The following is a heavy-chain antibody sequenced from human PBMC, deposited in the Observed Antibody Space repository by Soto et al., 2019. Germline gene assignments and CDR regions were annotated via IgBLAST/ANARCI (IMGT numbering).Heavy chain of an antibody. CDR1: GYTFTSYY. CDR3: ARVGCSGGSCYAVDY. D-gene: IGHD2-15*01. CDR2: INPSGGST. V-gene: IGHV1-46*01. Sequence: ASVKVSCKASGYTFTSYYMHWVRQAPGQGLEWMGIINPSGGSTTYAQKFQGRVTMTRDTSTSTVYMELSSLRSEDTAMYYCARVGCSGGSCYAVDYWGQGTLVTVSS. J-gene: IGHJ4*02.